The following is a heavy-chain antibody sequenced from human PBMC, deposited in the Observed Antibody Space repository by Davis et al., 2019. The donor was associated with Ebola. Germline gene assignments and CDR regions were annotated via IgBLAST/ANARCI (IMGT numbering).Heavy chain of an antibody. CDR2: ISAYSGRT. J-gene: IGHJ4*02. CDR1: GYTFTSYG. CDR3: ARGVTYYYDSSGYYMAPKFDY. Sequence: ASVKVSCKASGYTFTSYGISWVRQAPGQGLEWVGWISAYSGRTNYAQRLQGRVTMTTDTPTSTAYMELRSLRSDDTAVYYCARGVTYYYDSSGYYMAPKFDYWGQGTLVTVPS. D-gene: IGHD3-22*01. V-gene: IGHV1-18*01.